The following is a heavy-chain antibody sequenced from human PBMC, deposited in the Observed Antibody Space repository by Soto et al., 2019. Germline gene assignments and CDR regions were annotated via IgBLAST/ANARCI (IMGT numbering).Heavy chain of an antibody. V-gene: IGHV4-34*01. CDR1: GGSFSGYY. CDR3: ARGDYYGSGSYDY. CDR2: INHSGST. Sequence: SETLSLTCAVYGGSFSGYYWSWIRQPPGKGLEWIGEINHSGSTNYNPSLKSRVTISVDTSKNQFSLKLSSVTAADTAVYYCARGDYYGSGSYDYWGQGTLVTVSS. J-gene: IGHJ4*02. D-gene: IGHD3-10*01.